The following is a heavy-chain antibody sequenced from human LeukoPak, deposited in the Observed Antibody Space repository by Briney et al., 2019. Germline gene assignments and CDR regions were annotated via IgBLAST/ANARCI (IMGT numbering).Heavy chain of an antibody. Sequence: HPGGSLRLSCAASGFTFNRNAISWVRQAPGKGREWVSTIGGSGDKTFYADSVKGRFTISRDNSKNIVHLQMNSLTGEDTALYYCVRRGDASSGWGDHDFCGQGALVTVSS. J-gene: IGHJ4*02. D-gene: IGHD6-19*01. CDR1: GFTFNRNA. CDR2: IGGSGDKT. V-gene: IGHV3-23*01. CDR3: VRRGDASSGWGDHDF.